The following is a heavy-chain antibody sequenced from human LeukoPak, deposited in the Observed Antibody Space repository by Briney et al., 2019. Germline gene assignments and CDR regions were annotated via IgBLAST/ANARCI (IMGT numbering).Heavy chain of an antibody. Sequence: GGSLRLSCAASGFPFSTYNMHWVRQASGKGLEWVAVISSDGSSENYADSVEGRFTISRDNSKNTLYLQMNTLRAEDTAVYYCAREKYCTSTDCLHGRFYFNYWGQGTLVTVPS. V-gene: IGHV3-30*04. CDR1: GFPFSTYN. J-gene: IGHJ4*02. CDR2: ISSDGSSE. CDR3: AREKYCTSTDCLHGRFYFNY. D-gene: IGHD2-2*01.